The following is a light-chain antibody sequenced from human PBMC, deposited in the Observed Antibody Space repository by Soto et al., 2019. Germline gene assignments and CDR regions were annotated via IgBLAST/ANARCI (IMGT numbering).Light chain of an antibody. J-gene: IGKJ5*01. V-gene: IGKV3D-15*01. CDR2: GAS. CDR1: QSVSSN. Sequence: EIVMTQSPATLSVSPGERATLSCRASQSVSSNLAWYQQKPGQAPRLLIYGASIRATGIPERFSGSGSGTEFTITISSLQSEDFAFYYCQQYNTWPPITFGQGTRLEIK. CDR3: QQYNTWPPIT.